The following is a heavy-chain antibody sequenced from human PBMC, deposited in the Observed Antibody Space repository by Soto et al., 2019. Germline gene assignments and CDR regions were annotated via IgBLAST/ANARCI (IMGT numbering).Heavy chain of an antibody. Sequence: GGSLRLSCAASGFTFSNAWMNWVRQAPGKGLEWVGRIKSKTDGGTTDYAAPVKGRFTFSRDDSKNTLYLQMNSLKTEDTAVYYCTTLLPRWVGTTNWFDPWGQGTLVTVSS. J-gene: IGHJ5*02. CDR1: GFTFSNAW. CDR3: TTLLPRWVGTTNWFDP. D-gene: IGHD1-26*01. CDR2: IKSKTDGGTT. V-gene: IGHV3-15*07.